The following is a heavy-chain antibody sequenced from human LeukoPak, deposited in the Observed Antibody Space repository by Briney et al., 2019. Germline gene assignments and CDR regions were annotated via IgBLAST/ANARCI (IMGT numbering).Heavy chain of an antibody. V-gene: IGHV3-48*03. J-gene: IGHJ6*04. Sequence: GGSLRLSCAASGFTFSSYEMNWVRQAPGKGLEWVSYISSSGSTIYYADSVKGRFTISRDNAKNSLYLQMNSLRAEDTVVYYCAELGITMIGGVWGKGTTVTVSS. CDR2: ISSSGSTI. D-gene: IGHD3-10*02. CDR3: AELGITMIGGV. CDR1: GFTFSSYE.